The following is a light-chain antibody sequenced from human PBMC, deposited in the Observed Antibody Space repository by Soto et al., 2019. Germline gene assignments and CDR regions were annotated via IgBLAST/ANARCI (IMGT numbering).Light chain of an antibody. CDR3: CSYAGSYSLYV. V-gene: IGLV2-11*01. J-gene: IGLJ1*01. CDR1: SSDVGDYNY. CDR2: DVS. Sequence: QSALTQPRSVSGSPGQSVTISCTGTSSDVGDYNYVSWYQRHPGKAPKLMIYDVSKRPSGVPDRFSGSKSGNTASLTISGLQAEDEADYYCCSYAGSYSLYVFGTGTKLTVL.